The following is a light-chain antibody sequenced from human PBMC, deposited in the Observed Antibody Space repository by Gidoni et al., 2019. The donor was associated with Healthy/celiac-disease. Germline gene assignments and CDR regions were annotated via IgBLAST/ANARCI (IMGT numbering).Light chain of an antibody. V-gene: IGKV1-39*01. Sequence: DIQMTQSPSSLSASVGDRVTITCRASQSISSYLNWYQQKPGKAPKLLIYAASSLQSGVPSRFSGSGSGTDFTLTISSLQPEDFATYYCQQGYSTITFXQXTRLEIK. CDR1: QSISSY. J-gene: IGKJ5*01. CDR3: QQGYSTIT. CDR2: AAS.